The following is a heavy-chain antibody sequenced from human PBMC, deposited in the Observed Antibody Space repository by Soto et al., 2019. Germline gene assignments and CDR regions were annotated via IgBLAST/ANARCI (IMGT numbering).Heavy chain of an antibody. CDR1: GFTFNSYW. CDR2: INEDGSVK. V-gene: IGHV3-7*01. CDR3: ARDIAKGACYLDY. J-gene: IGHJ4*02. Sequence: EVQLVESGGGLVQPGGSLRLSCAASGFTFNSYWMTWVRQAPGRGLEWVANINEDGSVKGYMDSVKGRCTISRDNARNSLNLQMNSLRAEDTAVYYCARDIAKGACYLDYWGQGTLVTVSS. D-gene: IGHD6-13*01.